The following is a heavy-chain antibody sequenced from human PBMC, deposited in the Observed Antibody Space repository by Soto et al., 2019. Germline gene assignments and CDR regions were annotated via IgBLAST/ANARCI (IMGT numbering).Heavy chain of an antibody. D-gene: IGHD2-21*02. CDR3: AKLPVIYAVATYYFDY. V-gene: IGHV3-23*01. CDR1: GFTFSSYA. Sequence: PGGSLRLSCAASGFTFSSYAMSWVRQAPGKGLEWVSAISGSGGSTYYADSVKGRFTISRDNSKNTLYLQMNSLRAEDTAVYYCAKLPVIYAVATYYFDYWGQGTLVTVSS. J-gene: IGHJ4*02. CDR2: ISGSGGST.